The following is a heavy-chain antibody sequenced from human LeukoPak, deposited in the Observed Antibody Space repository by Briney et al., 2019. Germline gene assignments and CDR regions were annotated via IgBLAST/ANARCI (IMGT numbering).Heavy chain of an antibody. J-gene: IGHJ3*02. V-gene: IGHV1-46*01. CDR3: ARGDYGRKSDAFDI. CDR2: INPSGGST. CDR1: GYTFTTYY. Sequence: APVKVCFTASGYTFTTYYMHGVRQAPGQGLEWMGIINPSGGSTSYAQKFQGRVTMTRDTSTSTVYMELSSLRSEDTAVYYCARGDYGRKSDAFDIWGEGTMCTVSS. D-gene: IGHD4-23*01.